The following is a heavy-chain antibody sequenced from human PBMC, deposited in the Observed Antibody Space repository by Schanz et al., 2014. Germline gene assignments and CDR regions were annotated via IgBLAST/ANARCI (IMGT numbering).Heavy chain of an antibody. CDR2: IDPNSGGT. Sequence: QVQLAPSGADVKKPGASVKASCKASGNTLSAYYIHWIRQAPGQGLEWMVWIDPNSGGTDYAQKFQGRVTMTSHKSITTVYMEVNSLTSDDTAVFYCARTASHDVWRGYIPHYAFDLWGQGTVVIVSS. V-gene: IGHV1-2*02. CDR3: ARTASHDVWRGYIPHYAFDL. D-gene: IGHD3-3*01. CDR1: GNTLSAYY. J-gene: IGHJ3*01.